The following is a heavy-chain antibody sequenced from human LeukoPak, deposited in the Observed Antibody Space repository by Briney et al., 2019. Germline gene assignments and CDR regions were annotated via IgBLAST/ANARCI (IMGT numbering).Heavy chain of an antibody. CDR3: ARDREIVVIAAFDI. V-gene: IGHV3-21*01. D-gene: IGHD3-22*01. CDR1: GFTFSSYS. CDR2: ISSSSSYI. J-gene: IGHJ3*02. Sequence: GGSLRLSCAASGFTFSSYSMNWVRQAPGKGLEWVSSISSSSSYIYYADSVKGRFTISRDNAKNSLYLQMNSLRAEDTAVYYCARDREIVVIAAFDIWGQGTMVTVSS.